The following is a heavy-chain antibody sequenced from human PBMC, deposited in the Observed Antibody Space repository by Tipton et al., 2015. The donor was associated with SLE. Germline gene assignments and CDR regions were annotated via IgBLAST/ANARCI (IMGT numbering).Heavy chain of an antibody. CDR1: GYSISSGYY. D-gene: IGHD4-17*01. CDR3: AGDGGDYGS. J-gene: IGHJ5*02. CDR2: IYRRGST. V-gene: IGHV4-38-2*02. Sequence: TLSLTCAVSGYSISSGYYWGWIRQPPGKGLEWIGSIYRRGSTYYNPSLKSRVTMSVDTSKNQFSLKLSTVTAADTAVYYCAGDGGDYGSWGQGTLVTVSS.